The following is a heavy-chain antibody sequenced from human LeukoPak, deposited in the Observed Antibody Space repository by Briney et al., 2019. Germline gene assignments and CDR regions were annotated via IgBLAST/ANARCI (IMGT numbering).Heavy chain of an antibody. J-gene: IGHJ4*02. D-gene: IGHD3-22*01. CDR3: ARRGRGLRYYFDSSGYYLFDS. Sequence: KPSETLSLTCTVSGGSISSYYWSWIRQPPGKGLELIGHIHDTGSTFYNPSLRGRVTISLDTSNNQFSLKLTSMTAADTAVYYCARRGRGLRYYFDSSGYYLFDSWGQGDLVTVSS. CDR2: IHDTGST. CDR1: GGSISSYY. V-gene: IGHV4-59*12.